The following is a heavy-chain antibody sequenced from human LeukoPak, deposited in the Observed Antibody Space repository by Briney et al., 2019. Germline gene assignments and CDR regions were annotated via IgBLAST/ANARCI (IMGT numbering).Heavy chain of an antibody. Sequence: GGSLRLSCAASGFTFSNYWMHWVRQAPGKGLVWVSRINSDGSSRNYADSVKGRFTISRDNAKNTLYLQMNSLRAEDTAVYYCARGLPADSGCIDYWGQGTLVTVSS. J-gene: IGHJ4*02. D-gene: IGHD6-19*01. CDR3: ARGLPADSGCIDY. V-gene: IGHV3-74*01. CDR1: GFTFSNYW. CDR2: INSDGSSR.